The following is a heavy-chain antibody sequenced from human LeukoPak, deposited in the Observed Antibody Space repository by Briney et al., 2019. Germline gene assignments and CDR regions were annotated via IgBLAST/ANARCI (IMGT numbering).Heavy chain of an antibody. J-gene: IGHJ3*02. CDR2: IYTSGST. CDR1: GGSISSGSYY. V-gene: IGHV4-61*02. CDR3: ADRGYNYGLDAFDI. D-gene: IGHD5-18*01. Sequence: SETLSLTCTVSGGSISSGSYYWSWIRQPAGKGLEWIGRIYTSGSTNYNPSLKSRVTISVDTSKNQFSLKLSSVTAADTAVYYCADRGYNYGLDAFDIWGQGTMVTVSS.